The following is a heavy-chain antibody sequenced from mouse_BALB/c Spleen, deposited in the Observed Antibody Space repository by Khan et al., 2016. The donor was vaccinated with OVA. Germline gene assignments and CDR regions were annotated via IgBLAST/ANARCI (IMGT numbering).Heavy chain of an antibody. Sequence: LKESGAELVKPGASVKLSCTASGFNIKDTHMHWVKQRPEQGLEWIGRIDPVNGNTKYDPKFQGKATITADTSSNTAYLQFSSLTSEDTAVYYCVPTGTGDYFDYWGQGTTLTVSS. CDR1: GFNIKDTH. D-gene: IGHD4-1*01. CDR2: IDPVNGNT. J-gene: IGHJ2*01. CDR3: VPTGTGDYFDY. V-gene: IGHV14-3*02.